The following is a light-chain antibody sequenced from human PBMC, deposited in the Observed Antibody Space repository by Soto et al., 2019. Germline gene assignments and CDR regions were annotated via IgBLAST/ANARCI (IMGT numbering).Light chain of an antibody. CDR2: AAS. CDR1: QSISTY. V-gene: IGKV1-39*01. CDR3: QQTYSTPPT. Sequence: IHINPVPTPPSSSVRDSVPITCGARQSISTYLDWYQQKAGLAPKLLIYAASSMQSGVPARFSGSGSGTDFTLTISSLQPEDFATYYCQQTYSTPPTFGQGTKVDIK. J-gene: IGKJ1*01.